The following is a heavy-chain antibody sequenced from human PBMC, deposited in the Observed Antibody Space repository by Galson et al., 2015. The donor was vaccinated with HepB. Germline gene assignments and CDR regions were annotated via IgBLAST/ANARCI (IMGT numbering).Heavy chain of an antibody. D-gene: IGHD2-15*01. J-gene: IGHJ5*02. Sequence: SVKVSCKASGYTFSPYSITWVRQAPGQGLEWMGWISPYNRDTKYARKFQGRVTMTTDTYTSTAYMEIRSLRSDDTAFYYCARGARVAVVGGSQNNWFAPCGQGSLFTVSS. CDR3: ARGARVAVVGGSQNNWFAP. CDR1: GYTFSPYS. CDR2: ISPYNRDT. V-gene: IGHV1-18*01.